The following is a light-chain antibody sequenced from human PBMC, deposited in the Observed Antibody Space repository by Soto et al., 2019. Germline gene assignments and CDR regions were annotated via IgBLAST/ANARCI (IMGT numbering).Light chain of an antibody. Sequence: QMTLCPSTLAASVGDRDTITCRGSQSVSGWLAWYRQKPGTAPKLLIYEASNLERGVASRFSGSGSGTEFTLTISSLQSDDFATYYGQQYESDWTFGQGTKVDIK. CDR1: QSVSGW. J-gene: IGKJ1*01. CDR2: EAS. CDR3: QQYESDWT. V-gene: IGKV1-5*01.